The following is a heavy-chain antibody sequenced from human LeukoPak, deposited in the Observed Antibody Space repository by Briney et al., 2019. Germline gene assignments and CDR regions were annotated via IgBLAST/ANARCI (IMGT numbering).Heavy chain of an antibody. CDR3: ARESGIGVADNNWFDP. Sequence: GGSLRLSCAASGFTFSSYSMNWVRQAPGKGMERVSSISSSSSYIYYADSGKGRFTISRDNAKNSLYLQMNSLRAEDTAVYYCARESGIGVADNNWFDPWGQGTLVTVSS. CDR2: ISSSSSYI. J-gene: IGHJ5*02. D-gene: IGHD6-19*01. V-gene: IGHV3-21*01. CDR1: GFTFSSYS.